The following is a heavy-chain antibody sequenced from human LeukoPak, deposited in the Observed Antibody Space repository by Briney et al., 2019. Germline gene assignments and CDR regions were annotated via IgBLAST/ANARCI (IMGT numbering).Heavy chain of an antibody. CDR3: ARNIDYYGSGSPYYYYMDV. CDR2: IYYSGST. J-gene: IGHJ6*03. D-gene: IGHD3-10*01. V-gene: IGHV4-59*01. CDR1: GGSISSYY. Sequence: SETLSLTCTVSGGSISSYYWSWIRQPPGKGLEWIGYIYYSGSTNYNPSLKSRVTISVDTSKNQFSLKLSSVTAADTAVYYCARNIDYYGSGSPYYYYMDVWGKGTTVTVSS.